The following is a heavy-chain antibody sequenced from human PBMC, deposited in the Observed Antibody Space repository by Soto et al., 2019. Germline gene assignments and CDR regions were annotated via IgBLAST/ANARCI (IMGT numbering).Heavy chain of an antibody. Sequence: SETLSLTCAVYVGSFSGYYWSWIRQPPGKGLEWIGEINHSGSTNYNPSLKSRVTISLDKSKSQFSLKLNSVAAADSAMYFCARLEGLATISYYFDFWGQGALVTVSS. D-gene: IGHD3-9*01. CDR2: INHSGST. V-gene: IGHV4-34*01. J-gene: IGHJ4*02. CDR1: VGSFSGYY. CDR3: ARLEGLATISYYFDF.